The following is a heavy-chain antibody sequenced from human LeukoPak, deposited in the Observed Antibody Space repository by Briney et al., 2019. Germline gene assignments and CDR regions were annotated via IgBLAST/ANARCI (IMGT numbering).Heavy chain of an antibody. CDR3: AKEGAGAGTGYFDY. CDR2: IIGSGGGT. CDR1: GFTFSSYA. D-gene: IGHD6-19*01. V-gene: IGHV3-23*01. Sequence: GGSLRLSCAASGFTFSSYAMSWVRQAPGEGLEWVSSIIGSGGGTYYTDSVKGRFTSSRDNSKNTLYLQMSSLRVEDTAVYYCAKEGAGAGTGYFDYWGQGTLVTVSS. J-gene: IGHJ4*02.